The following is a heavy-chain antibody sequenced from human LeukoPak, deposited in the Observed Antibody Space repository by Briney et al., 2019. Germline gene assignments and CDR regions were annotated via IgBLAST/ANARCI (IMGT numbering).Heavy chain of an antibody. CDR1: GFTFSSYR. Sequence: GGSLRLSCAASGFTFSSYRMNWVRQAPGKGLEWVSSISSSSSYIYYADSVNGRFTISRDNAKNSLFLQMNSLRAEDTAVYYCARDRLTNDAFDIWGQGTMVTVSS. CDR2: ISSSSSYI. CDR3: ARDRLTNDAFDI. D-gene: IGHD2-8*01. V-gene: IGHV3-21*06. J-gene: IGHJ3*02.